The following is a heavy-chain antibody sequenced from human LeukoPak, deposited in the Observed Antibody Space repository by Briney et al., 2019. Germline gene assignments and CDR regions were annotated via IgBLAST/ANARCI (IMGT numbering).Heavy chain of an antibody. CDR3: ARGRLGYCSGGSCRFDY. J-gene: IGHJ4*02. D-gene: IGHD2-15*01. CDR2: INHSGST. CDR1: GGSISSYC. Sequence: SETLSLTCTVSGGSISSYCWSWIRQPPGKGLEWIGEINHSGSTNYNPSLKSRVTISVDTSKNQFSLKLSSVTAADTAVYYCARGRLGYCSGGSCRFDYWGQGTLVTVSS. V-gene: IGHV4-34*01.